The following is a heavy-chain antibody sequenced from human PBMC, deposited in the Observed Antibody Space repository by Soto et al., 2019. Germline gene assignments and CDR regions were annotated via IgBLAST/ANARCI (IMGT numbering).Heavy chain of an antibody. D-gene: IGHD6-19*01. CDR1: GGSISSRSYY. J-gene: IGHJ5*02. CDR2: IYYSGST. CDR3: ASQRYSSGWYRWFDP. V-gene: IGHV4-39*01. Sequence: SETLSLTCTVSGGSISSRSYYWGWIRQPPGKGLEWIGSIYYSGSTYYNPSLKSRVTISVDTSKNQFSLKLSSVTAADTAVYYCASQRYSSGWYRWFDPWGQGTLVTVSS.